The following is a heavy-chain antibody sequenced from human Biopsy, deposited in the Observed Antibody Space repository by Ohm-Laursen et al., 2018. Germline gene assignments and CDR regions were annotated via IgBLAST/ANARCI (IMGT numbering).Heavy chain of an antibody. CDR1: GASITSYY. V-gene: IGHV4-4*07. CDR3: ARDLPSSYYYAMDV. Sequence: TLSLTCTVSGASITSYYWSWIRQPAGKGLEWIGHTYKGGNTNHNPSLKSRVSMSVDTSKNQLSLTLRSVTAADTAVYYCARDLPSSYYYAMDVWGRGTTVTVSS. CDR2: TYKGGNT. J-gene: IGHJ6*02.